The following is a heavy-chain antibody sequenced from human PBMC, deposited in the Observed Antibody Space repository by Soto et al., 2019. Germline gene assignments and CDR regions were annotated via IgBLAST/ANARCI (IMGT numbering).Heavy chain of an antibody. J-gene: IGHJ5*02. CDR1: GGSISSGGYY. CDR3: AGGEVRGGNWFDP. V-gene: IGHV4-31*03. CDR2: IYYSGST. D-gene: IGHD3-10*01. Sequence: SETLSLTCTVSGGSISSGGYYWSWIRQHPGKGLEWIGYIYYSGSTYYNPSLKSRVTISVDTSKNQFSLKLSSVTAADTAVYYCAGGEVRGGNWFDPWGQGTLVTVSS.